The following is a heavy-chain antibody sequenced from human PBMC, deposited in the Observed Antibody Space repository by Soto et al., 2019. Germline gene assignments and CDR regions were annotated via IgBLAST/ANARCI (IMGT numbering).Heavy chain of an antibody. CDR3: ARYSSSWFNWFDP. CDR1: GGSISSYY. Sequence: SETLSLTCTVSGGSISSYYWSWIRQPPGKGLEWIGYIYYSGSTNYNPSLKSRVTISVDTSKNQFSLKLSSVTAADTAVYYCARYSSSWFNWFDPWGQGTLVTVSS. V-gene: IGHV4-59*12. CDR2: IYYSGST. J-gene: IGHJ5*02. D-gene: IGHD6-13*01.